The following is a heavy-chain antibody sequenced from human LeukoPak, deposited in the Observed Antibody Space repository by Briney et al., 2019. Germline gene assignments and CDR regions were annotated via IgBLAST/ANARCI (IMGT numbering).Heavy chain of an antibody. Sequence: ASVKVSCKASGYTFTSYGISWVRQAPGQGLEWMGWIIPIFGTANYAQKFQGRVTITADESTSTAYMELSSLRSEDTAVYYCARDRLDSSSTGHDYWGQGTLVTVSS. D-gene: IGHD6-6*01. CDR2: IIPIFGTA. J-gene: IGHJ4*02. V-gene: IGHV1-69*13. CDR1: GYTFTSYG. CDR3: ARDRLDSSSTGHDY.